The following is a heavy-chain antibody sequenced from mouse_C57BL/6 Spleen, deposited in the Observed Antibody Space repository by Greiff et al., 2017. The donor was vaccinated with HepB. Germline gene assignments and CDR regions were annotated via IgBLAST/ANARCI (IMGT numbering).Heavy chain of an antibody. CDR2: IDPETGGT. CDR1: GYTFTDYE. J-gene: IGHJ4*01. CDR3: TRVVGYYYAMDY. D-gene: IGHD1-1*01. Sequence: QVQLQQSGAELVRPGASVTLSCKASGYTFTDYEMHWVKQTPVHGLEWIGAIDPETGGTAYNQKFKGKAILTADKSSSTAYMELRSLTSEDSAVYYCTRVVGYYYAMDYWGQGTSVTVSS. V-gene: IGHV1-15*01.